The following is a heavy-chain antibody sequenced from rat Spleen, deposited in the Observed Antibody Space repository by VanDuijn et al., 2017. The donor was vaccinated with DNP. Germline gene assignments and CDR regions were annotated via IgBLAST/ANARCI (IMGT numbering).Heavy chain of an antibody. V-gene: IGHV5-46*01. CDR1: GFTFSSFP. J-gene: IGHJ1*01. CDR2: ISTGGGST. D-gene: IGHD1-6*01. Sequence: EVQLVESGGGLVQPGRSMKLSCAASGFTFSSFPMAWVRQAPTKGLEWITTISTGGGSTYYRDSVKGRFTVSRDNAKSTLYLQMDSLRSEDTATYYCARRGYYGSYWYFDFWGPGTMVTVSS. CDR3: ARRGYYGSYWYFDF.